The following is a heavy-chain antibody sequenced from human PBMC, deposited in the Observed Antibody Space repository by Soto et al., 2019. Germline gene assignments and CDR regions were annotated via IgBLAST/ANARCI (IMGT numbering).Heavy chain of an antibody. CDR1: AYTFTSFC. CDR3: ARDLFPLWFGELNWGESHYYYYGMDV. CDR2: INPNSGGT. Sequence: ASVKLSCKASAYTFTSFCISWVRRAPGQGLEWMGWINPNSGGTNYAQKFQGWVTMTRDTSISTAYMELSRLRSDDTAVYYCARDLFPLWFGELNWGESHYYYYGMDVWGQGTTVTVSS. V-gene: IGHV1-2*04. J-gene: IGHJ6*02. D-gene: IGHD3-10*01.